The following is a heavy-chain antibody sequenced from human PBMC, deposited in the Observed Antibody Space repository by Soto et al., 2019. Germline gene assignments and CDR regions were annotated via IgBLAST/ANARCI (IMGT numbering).Heavy chain of an antibody. CDR2: ISAYDGKT. J-gene: IGHJ5*02. D-gene: IGHD3-3*01. V-gene: IGHV1-18*01. CDR1: GYNFNIYG. Sequence: QVQLVQSGAEVKKPGASVKVSCKASGYNFNIYGINWVRQAPGQGLELMGWISAYDGKTTYAEKFQGRVTMTTDATPSTAYMEVRSLSSDDTAVYYCARDPHEYWTSYWFDPWGQGTLVTVSS. CDR3: ARDPHEYWTSYWFDP.